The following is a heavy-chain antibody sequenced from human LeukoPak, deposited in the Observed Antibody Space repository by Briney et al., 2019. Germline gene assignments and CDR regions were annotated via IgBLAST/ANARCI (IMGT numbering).Heavy chain of an antibody. J-gene: IGHJ4*02. D-gene: IGHD4-17*01. Sequence: GGSLRLSCAASGFTFSSYAMNWVRQAPGKGLGWVSGISGSGGRTYYADSVKGRFTISKDNSVNTLYLQINGLRAEDTAVYYCAKEPVITVTTYSRHFDYWGQGTLVTVSS. V-gene: IGHV3-23*01. CDR1: GFTFSSYA. CDR2: ISGSGGRT. CDR3: AKEPVITVTTYSRHFDY.